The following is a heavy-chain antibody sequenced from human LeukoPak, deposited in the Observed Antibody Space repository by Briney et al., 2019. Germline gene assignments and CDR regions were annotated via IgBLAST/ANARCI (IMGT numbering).Heavy chain of an antibody. J-gene: IGHJ4*02. CDR3: TTRSLAVAGTDY. V-gene: IGHV3-15*01. D-gene: IGHD6-19*01. CDR2: IKSKTDGGTT. Sequence: RIKSKTDGGTTDYAAPVKGRFTISRDDSKNTLYLQMNSLKTEDTAVYYCTTRSLAVAGTDYWGQGTLVTVSS.